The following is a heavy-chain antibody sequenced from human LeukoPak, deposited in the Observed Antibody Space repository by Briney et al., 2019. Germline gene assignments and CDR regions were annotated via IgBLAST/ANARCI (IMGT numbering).Heavy chain of an antibody. CDR1: GFTVSSNS. CDR2: IYSDNT. CDR3: ARRAGAYSHPYDY. D-gene: IGHD4/OR15-4a*01. V-gene: IGHV3-53*01. J-gene: IGHJ4*02. Sequence: GGSLRLSRTVSGFTVSSNSMSWVRQAPGKGLEWVSFIYSDNTHYSDSVKGRFTISRDNSKNTLYLQMNSLRAEDTAVYYCARRAGAYSHPYDYWGQGTLVTVSS.